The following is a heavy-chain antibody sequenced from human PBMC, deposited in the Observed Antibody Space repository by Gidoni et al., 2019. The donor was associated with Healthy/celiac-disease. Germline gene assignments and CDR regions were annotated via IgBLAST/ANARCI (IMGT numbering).Heavy chain of an antibody. CDR1: GVTFSSYA. Sequence: EVQLLESGGGWVQPGGSLRLSCAASGVTFSSYAMSWVRQAPGKGLEWVSAISGSGGSTYYADSVKGRFTISRDNSKNTLYLQMNSLSAEDTAVYYCAKDLGAPDAFDIWGQGTMVTVSS. J-gene: IGHJ3*02. CDR3: AKDLGAPDAFDI. D-gene: IGHD4-17*01. CDR2: ISGSGGST. V-gene: IGHV3-23*01.